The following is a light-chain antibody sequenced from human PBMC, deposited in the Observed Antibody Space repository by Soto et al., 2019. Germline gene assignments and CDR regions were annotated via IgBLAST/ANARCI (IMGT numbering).Light chain of an antibody. J-gene: IGKJ1*01. CDR1: QTISSW. CDR3: QQYNSYWT. V-gene: IGKV1-5*01. CDR2: DAS. Sequence: DIQMTQSPSTLSGSVGDRVTITCRASQTISSWLAWYQQKPGKAPKLLIYDASSLESGVPSSFSGSGSGTEFTLTISSLQPDDFATYYCQQYNSYWTFGQGTKVDIK.